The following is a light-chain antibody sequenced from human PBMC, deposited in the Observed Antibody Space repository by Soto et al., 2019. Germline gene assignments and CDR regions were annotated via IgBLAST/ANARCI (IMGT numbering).Light chain of an antibody. Sequence: EIVMTQSPATLSVSPGERATLSCRASQSVRSKLAWYQQKPGQAPRLFIYGASTRATGIPARFSGSGSGTDFTLTISRLEPEDFAVYYCQQYGSSPAFGQGTRLEIK. V-gene: IGKV3-15*01. CDR2: GAS. J-gene: IGKJ5*01. CDR3: QQYGSSPA. CDR1: QSVRSK.